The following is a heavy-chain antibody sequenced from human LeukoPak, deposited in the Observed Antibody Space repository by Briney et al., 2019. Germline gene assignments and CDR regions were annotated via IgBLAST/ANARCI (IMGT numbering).Heavy chain of an antibody. CDR2: MYSGGYT. CDR1: GLTVSANY. V-gene: IGHV3-53*01. D-gene: IGHD2-15*01. Sequence: PGGSLRLSCVASGLTVSANYMTWVRQAPGEGLDWVSVMYSGGYTYYADSVKGRFTISRDNSKNTVYLQMNSLRVEDSAVYYCARDRRYCSGDNCYSGVDYWGQGTRVIVSS. CDR3: ARDRRYCSGDNCYSGVDY. J-gene: IGHJ4*02.